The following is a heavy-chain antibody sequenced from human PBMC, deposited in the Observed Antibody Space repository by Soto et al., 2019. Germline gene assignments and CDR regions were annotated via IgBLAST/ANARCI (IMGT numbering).Heavy chain of an antibody. J-gene: IGHJ4*02. D-gene: IGHD3-10*01. V-gene: IGHV4-34*01. CDR3: ARGPNVSGSYYNY. CDR2: INYSGST. CDR1: GGSSSGYY. Sequence: ASETLSLTCAVYGGSSSGYYWSWIRQPPGKGLEWIGEINYSGSTNYNPSLKSRVTIFLDTSKNQFSLKFSSVTAADTAVYYCARGPNVSGSYYNYWGQGTLVTVSS.